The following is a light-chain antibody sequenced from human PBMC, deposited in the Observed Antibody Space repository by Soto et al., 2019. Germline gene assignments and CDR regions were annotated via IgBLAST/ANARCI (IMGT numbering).Light chain of an antibody. Sequence: QSALTQPASVSGSPGQSITISCTGTSNDVGGYNLVSWFQQHPGKAPKLMISEVNKRPSGVSNRFSGSKSANTASLTISGPQAGDEADYYCWPQVGGSSPPGVVGGGTKLTVL. CDR3: WPQVGGSSPPGV. V-gene: IGLV2-23*02. CDR2: EVN. J-gene: IGLJ2*01. CDR1: SNDVGGYNL.